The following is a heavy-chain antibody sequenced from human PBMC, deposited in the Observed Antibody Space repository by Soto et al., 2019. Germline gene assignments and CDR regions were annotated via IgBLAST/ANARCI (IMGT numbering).Heavy chain of an antibody. J-gene: IGHJ4*02. D-gene: IGHD6-6*01. CDR1: SGSFSGYY. CDR2: ISQSGNT. CDR3: ARAPKVSGSSQTRPDF. Sequence: SETLSLTCSIYSGSFSGYYWSWIRQPPGRGLEWIGEISQSGNTNYSPSLKSRVSISIDTSKKQFSLNLASVSAADTAVYYCARAPKVSGSSQTRPDFWGQGTLVTVSS. V-gene: IGHV4-34*01.